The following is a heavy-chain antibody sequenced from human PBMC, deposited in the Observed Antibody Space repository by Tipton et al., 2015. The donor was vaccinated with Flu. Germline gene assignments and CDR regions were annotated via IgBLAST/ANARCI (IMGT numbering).Heavy chain of an antibody. CDR2: ISGSGGVT. J-gene: IGHJ4*02. V-gene: IGHV3-23*01. CDR1: GLTFSSYA. D-gene: IGHD5-12*01. CDR3: ARDLGRGSDYFLDY. Sequence: SLRLSCEASGLTFSSYAMTWVRQAPGKGLESVSGISGSGGVTYYADSVKGRFTISRDNSKNTMYLQMNSLRAEDTVVYYCARDLGRGSDYFLDYWGQGTLVTVSS.